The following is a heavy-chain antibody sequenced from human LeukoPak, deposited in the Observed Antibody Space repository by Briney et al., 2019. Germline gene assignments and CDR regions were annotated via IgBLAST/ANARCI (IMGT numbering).Heavy chain of an antibody. CDR1: GGSVSSGDYY. CDR3: ARAAQNWNNAPYFDF. V-gene: IGHV4-31*03. Sequence: SQTLSLTCTVSGGSVSSGDYYWRWIRQHPGKGLEWIGYIYSSGTTYYNPSLKSRLTISVDTSKNQFSLKLSSVTAADTAVYYCARAAQNWNNAPYFDFWGQETLVTVSS. J-gene: IGHJ4*02. CDR2: IYSSGTT. D-gene: IGHD1/OR15-1a*01.